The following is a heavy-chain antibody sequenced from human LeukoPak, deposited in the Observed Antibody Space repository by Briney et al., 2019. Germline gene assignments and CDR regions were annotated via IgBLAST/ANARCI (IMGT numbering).Heavy chain of an antibody. V-gene: IGHV1-3*01. CDR3: ARDLPPSGFDP. CDR1: GYTFTSYA. J-gene: IGHJ5*02. Sequence: ASVNVSCKASGYTFTSYAMHWVRQAPGQRLEWMGWINAGNGNTKYSQKFQGRVTITRDTSASTAYMELSSLRSEDTAVYYCARDLPPSGFDPWGQGTLVTVSS. CDR2: INAGNGNT.